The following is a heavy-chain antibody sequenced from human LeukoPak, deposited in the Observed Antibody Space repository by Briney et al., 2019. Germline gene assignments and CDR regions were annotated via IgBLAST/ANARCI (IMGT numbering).Heavy chain of an antibody. Sequence: SETLSLTCAVSGGSISSSSWWSWVRQPPGKGLEWIGEISHGGSTNYNPPLESRVTISVDTSKNQFSLNLDSVTAADTAVYFCARVTATTPFDNWGQGILVTVSS. V-gene: IGHV4-4*02. CDR1: GGSISSSSW. D-gene: IGHD1-1*01. CDR3: ARVTATTPFDN. CDR2: ISHGGST. J-gene: IGHJ4*02.